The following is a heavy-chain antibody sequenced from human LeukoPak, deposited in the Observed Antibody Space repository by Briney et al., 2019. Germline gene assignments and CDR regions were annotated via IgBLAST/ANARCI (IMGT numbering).Heavy chain of an antibody. V-gene: IGHV1-18*01. J-gene: IGHJ6*02. D-gene: IGHD3-3*01. CDR1: GYTFTSYG. Sequence: ASVKVSCKASGYTFTSYGFSWVRQAPGQGLEWLGWISAYNGHTNYAQKLQGRVTMTTDTSTSTAYMELRSLRSDDTAVYYCARDLLRFLEWLTARYYYGMDVWGQGTTVTVSS. CDR3: ARDLLRFLEWLTARYYYGMDV. CDR2: ISAYNGHT.